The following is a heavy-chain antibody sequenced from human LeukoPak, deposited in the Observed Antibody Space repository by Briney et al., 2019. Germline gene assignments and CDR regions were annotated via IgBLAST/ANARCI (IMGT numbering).Heavy chain of an antibody. V-gene: IGHV3-13*01. Sequence: GGSLRLSCGASGFTFSSYDMDWVRQATGKGLEWVSSIGTAGDTYYPGSVKGRFTISRENAKNSLYLQMNSLRAGDTAVYYCARASGGTTTTEGSFDYWGQGTLVTVSS. J-gene: IGHJ4*02. CDR2: IGTAGDT. CDR3: ARASGGTTTTEGSFDY. CDR1: GFTFSSYD. D-gene: IGHD1-1*01.